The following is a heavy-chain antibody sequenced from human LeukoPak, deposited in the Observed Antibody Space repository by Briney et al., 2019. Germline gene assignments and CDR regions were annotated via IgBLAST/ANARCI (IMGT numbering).Heavy chain of an antibody. J-gene: IGHJ3*02. V-gene: IGHV3-7*01. CDR2: IKRDGTEK. CDR3: ARGSSGWYGDAFDI. CDR1: GLSFRSYS. D-gene: IGHD6-19*01. Sequence: PGGSLRLSCAASGLSFRSYSMSWVRQAPGKGLEWVANIKRDGTEKYYVGSVEGRFTISRDNAKNSLYLQMNSLRAEDTAVYYCARGSSGWYGDAFDIWGQGTMVTVSS.